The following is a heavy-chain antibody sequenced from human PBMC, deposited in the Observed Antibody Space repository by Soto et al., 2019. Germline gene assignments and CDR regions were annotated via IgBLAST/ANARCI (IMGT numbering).Heavy chain of an antibody. CDR1: GFTFSSYR. Sequence: GGSLRLSCAASGFTFSSYRMNWVRQAPGKGLEWVSYISSSSSTIYYADHVKGRFNIYRGNAKNSLYLQRNSLRAEDTAVYYCARGQYDYIWGSYPHAFDIWGQGTMVTVSS. V-gene: IGHV3-48*01. CDR2: ISSSSSTI. D-gene: IGHD3-16*02. CDR3: ARGQYDYIWGSYPHAFDI. J-gene: IGHJ3*02.